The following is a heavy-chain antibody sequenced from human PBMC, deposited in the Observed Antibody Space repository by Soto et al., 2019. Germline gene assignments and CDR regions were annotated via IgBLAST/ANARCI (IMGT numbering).Heavy chain of an antibody. J-gene: IGHJ4*02. V-gene: IGHV4-39*01. CDR3: ARLQTAAPHY. CDR2: IFHDGYI. D-gene: IGHD6-13*01. CDR1: GDSISGSPYY. Sequence: QVQLQESGPGLVMPSETLSLTCSVSGDSISGSPYYWGWIRQPPGKRLEWIGSIFHDGYIVYTPSLXCRVAISVDTSKNQFALKLTSVAAADTAIYFCARLQTAAPHYWGQGILVTVSS.